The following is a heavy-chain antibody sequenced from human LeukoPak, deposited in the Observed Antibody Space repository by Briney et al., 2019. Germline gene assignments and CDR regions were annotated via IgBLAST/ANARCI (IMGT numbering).Heavy chain of an antibody. V-gene: IGHV1-69*13. Sequence: SVKVSCKAAGGTFSSNAISWVRQAPGQGLEWMGGIIPIFGTPNYAHNFQDRVTITADESTRTAYMELSARGAEDTAVYYCANRGGGGIGMGILGSYDFWGQGTLVTVSS. J-gene: IGHJ4*02. CDR2: IIPIFGTP. CDR3: ANRGGGGIGMGILGSYDF. CDR1: GGTFSSNA. D-gene: IGHD6-13*01.